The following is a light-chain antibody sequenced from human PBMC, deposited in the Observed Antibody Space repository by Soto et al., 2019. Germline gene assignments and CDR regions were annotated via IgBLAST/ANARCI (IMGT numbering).Light chain of an antibody. CDR1: QSVLYSSKNKNY. CDR3: QQYYTTPLT. V-gene: IGKV4-1*01. J-gene: IGKJ4*01. CDR2: WAS. Sequence: DIVMTQSPDSLAVSLGERATINCKSSQSVLYSSKNKNYLAWYQQKPGQPPKLLVYWASTRESGVPDRVSGSGSGTDFTLTISSLQAEDVALYYCQQYYTTPLTFGGGTKVDIK.